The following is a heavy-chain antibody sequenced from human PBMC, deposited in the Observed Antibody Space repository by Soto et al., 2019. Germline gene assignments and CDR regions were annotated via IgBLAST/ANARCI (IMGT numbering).Heavy chain of an antibody. Sequence: ASVKVSCKASGYTFTSYAMHWVRHAPGQRLEWMGWINAGNGNTKYSQKFQGRVTITRDTSASTAYMELSSLRSEDTAVYYCARELTTVVTPMWPFDYWGQGSLDTVSS. CDR3: ARELTTVVTPMWPFDY. D-gene: IGHD4-17*01. V-gene: IGHV1-3*01. CDR2: INAGNGNT. CDR1: GYTFTSYA. J-gene: IGHJ4*02.